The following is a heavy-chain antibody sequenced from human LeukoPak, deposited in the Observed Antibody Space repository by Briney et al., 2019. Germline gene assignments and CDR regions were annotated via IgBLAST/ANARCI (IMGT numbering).Heavy chain of an antibody. CDR2: INHSGST. Sequence: SETLSLTCAVYGGSFSGYYWSWIRQPPGKGLEWIEEINHSGSTNYNPSLKSRVTISVDTSKLQFSLKMTSVTAADTAVYYCATNPGGYCSSTNCYGEAPWGQGTLVTVSS. J-gene: IGHJ5*02. CDR1: GGSFSGYY. V-gene: IGHV4-34*01. CDR3: ATNPGGYCSSTNCYGEAP. D-gene: IGHD2-2*01.